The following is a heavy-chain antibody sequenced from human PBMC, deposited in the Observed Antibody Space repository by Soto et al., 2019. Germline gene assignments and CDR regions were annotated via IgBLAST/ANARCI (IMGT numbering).Heavy chain of an antibody. Sequence: SVKVSCKASGGTFSSYAVGWVRQAPGQGLEWMGGLIPIFATSNYAQKFQGRVTITADESTNTAYMELRSLRSEDTAVYYCARVYAATFFYYFDYWGQGTLVTVSS. CDR3: ARVYAATFFYYFDY. V-gene: IGHV1-69*13. D-gene: IGHD1-26*01. J-gene: IGHJ4*02. CDR1: GGTFSSYA. CDR2: LIPIFATS.